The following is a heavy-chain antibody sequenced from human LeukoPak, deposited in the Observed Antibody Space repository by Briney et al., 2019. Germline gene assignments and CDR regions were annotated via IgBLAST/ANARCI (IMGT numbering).Heavy chain of an antibody. V-gene: IGHV3-7*01. CDR1: GFTFSSYW. J-gene: IGHJ6*02. Sequence: QSGGSLRLSCAAPGFTFSSYWMSWVRQAPGKGLEWVANIKQDGSEKYYVDSVKGRFTISRDNAKNSLYLQMNSLRAEDTAVYYCARDRGGSYYYYYGMDVWGQGTTVTVSS. CDR3: ARDRGGSYYYYYGMDV. D-gene: IGHD2-15*01. CDR2: IKQDGSEK.